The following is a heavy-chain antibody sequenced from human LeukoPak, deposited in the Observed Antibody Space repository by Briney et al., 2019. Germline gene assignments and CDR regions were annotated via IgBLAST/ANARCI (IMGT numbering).Heavy chain of an antibody. V-gene: IGHV4-30-4*01. CDR2: IYHSGST. CDR1: GGSISSGDYY. J-gene: IGHJ5*02. Sequence: PSQTLSLTCTVSGGSISSGDYYWSWIRQPPGKGLEWIGYIYHSGSTYYNPSLKSRVTISVDRSKNQFSLKLSSVTAADTAVYYCARGGGNIPWFDPWGQGTLVIVSS. D-gene: IGHD1/OR15-1a*01. CDR3: ARGGGNIPWFDP.